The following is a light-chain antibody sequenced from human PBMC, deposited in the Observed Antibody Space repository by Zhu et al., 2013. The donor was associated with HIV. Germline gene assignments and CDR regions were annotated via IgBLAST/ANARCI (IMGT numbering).Light chain of an antibody. Sequence: EIVLTQSPGTVSLSPGERATLSCRASQTVSNSYLAWYQQKPGQAPRLLIYGASIRATGIPDRFSGSGSGTDFTLTISRLEAEDFATYYCQQANSFPLTFGGGTKVEIK. CDR2: GAS. CDR1: QTVSNSY. CDR3: QQANSFPLT. J-gene: IGKJ4*01. V-gene: IGKV3-20*01.